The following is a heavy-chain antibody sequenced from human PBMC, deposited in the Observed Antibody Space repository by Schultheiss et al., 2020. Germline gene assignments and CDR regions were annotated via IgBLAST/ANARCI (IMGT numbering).Heavy chain of an antibody. V-gene: IGHV3-30*03. Sequence: GGSLRLSCAASGFTFSSYGMHWVRQAPGKGLEWVAVISYDGSNKYYADSVKGRFTISRDNSKNTLYLQMNSLRDEDTAVYYCARGSLRYFDRDYYYGMDVWGQGTTVTVSS. CDR3: ARGSLRYFDRDYYYGMDV. CDR1: GFTFSSYG. J-gene: IGHJ6*02. D-gene: IGHD3-9*01. CDR2: ISYDGSNK.